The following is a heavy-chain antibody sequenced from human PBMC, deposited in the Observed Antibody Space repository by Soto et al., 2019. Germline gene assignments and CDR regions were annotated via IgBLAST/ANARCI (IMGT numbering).Heavy chain of an antibody. J-gene: IGHJ5*02. Sequence: SETLSLTCTVSGGSISSYYWSWIRQPPGKGLEWIGYIYYSGSTNYNPSLKSRVTISVDTSKNQFSLKLSSVTAADTAVYYCARTRPVRDILTGYYKNSWFDPWGQGTLVTVSS. CDR2: IYYSGST. CDR1: GGSISSYY. V-gene: IGHV4-59*12. CDR3: ARTRPVRDILTGYYKNSWFDP. D-gene: IGHD3-9*01.